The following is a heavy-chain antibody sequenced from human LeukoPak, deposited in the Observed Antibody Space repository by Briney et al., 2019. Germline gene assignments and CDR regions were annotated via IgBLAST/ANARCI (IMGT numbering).Heavy chain of an antibody. V-gene: IGHV3-7*01. J-gene: IGHJ4*02. Sequence: GGSLRLSCAASGFTFSNYWMSWVRQDPGKGLEWVANIKEYGSEKYYVDSVKGRFTISRDNTKSSLYLEMNSLRVEDTAVYYCARPAYSSTWYYFEYWGQGTLVTVSS. CDR2: IKEYGSEK. D-gene: IGHD6-13*01. CDR3: ARPAYSSTWYYFEY. CDR1: GFTFSNYW.